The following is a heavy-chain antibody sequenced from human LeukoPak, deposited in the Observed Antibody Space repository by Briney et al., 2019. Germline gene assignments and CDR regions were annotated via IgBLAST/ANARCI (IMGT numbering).Heavy chain of an antibody. D-gene: IGHD5-12*01. CDR1: GFTFSNYG. Sequence: GGSLRLSCTASGFTFSNYGMHWIRQAPGEGLEWVAAISGSGGSTYYADSVKGRFTISRDNSKNTLYLQMNSLRAEDTAVYYRAKLASMVATLYYYYGMDVWGKGTTVTVSS. CDR3: AKLASMVATLYYYYGMDV. J-gene: IGHJ6*04. V-gene: IGHV3-23*01. CDR2: ISGSGGST.